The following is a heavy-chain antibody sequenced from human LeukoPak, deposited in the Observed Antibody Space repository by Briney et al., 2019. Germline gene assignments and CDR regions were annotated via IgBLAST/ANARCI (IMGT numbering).Heavy chain of an antibody. J-gene: IGHJ4*02. V-gene: IGHV3-30-3*01. CDR3: ARDESKWFGGGGFFDY. CDR2: ISYDGSNK. Sequence: GGSLRLSCAASGFTFSSYAMHWVRQAPGKGLEWVAVISYDGSNKYYADSVKGRFTISRDNSKNTLYLQMNSLRAEDTAVYYCARDESKWFGGGGFFDYWGQGTLVTVSS. CDR1: GFTFSSYA. D-gene: IGHD3-16*01.